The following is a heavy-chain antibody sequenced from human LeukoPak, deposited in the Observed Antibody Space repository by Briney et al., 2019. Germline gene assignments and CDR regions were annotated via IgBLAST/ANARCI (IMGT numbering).Heavy chain of an antibody. Sequence: GASVKVSCKASGYTFTGYYIHWVRQAPGQGLEWVGWINPNSGDTKFAQKFQGRVTMTCDTSISTVYMELSRLTSDDTAVYYCARDPTVTTQDNRFDPWGQGTLVTVPS. CDR3: ARDPTVTTQDNRFDP. V-gene: IGHV1-2*02. D-gene: IGHD4-17*01. J-gene: IGHJ5*02. CDR1: GYTFTGYY. CDR2: INPNSGDT.